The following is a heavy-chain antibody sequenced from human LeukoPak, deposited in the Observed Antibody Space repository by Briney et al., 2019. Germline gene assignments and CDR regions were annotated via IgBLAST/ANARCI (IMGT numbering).Heavy chain of an antibody. CDR1: GGSFSGYY. D-gene: IGHD4-17*01. V-gene: IGHV4-34*01. CDR2: INHSGST. CDR3: ARTQDYGDYIDC. J-gene: IGHJ4*02. Sequence: PSETLSLTCAVYGGSFSGYYWSWIRQPPGKGLEWIGEINHSGSTNYNPSLKSRVTISVDTSKNQSSLKLSSVTAADTAVYYCARTQDYGDYIDCWGQGTLVTVSS.